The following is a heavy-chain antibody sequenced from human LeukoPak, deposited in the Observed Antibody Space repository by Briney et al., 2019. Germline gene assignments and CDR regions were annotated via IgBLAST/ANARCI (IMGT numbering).Heavy chain of an antibody. Sequence: SETLSLTCTVSGGSISSYYWSWIRQPPGKGLEWIGYIYTSGSTNHNPSLKRRVTISVDTSKNQFSLKLSSVTAAGTAVYYCARKNPRTNIVGAVPRYWFDPWGQGTLVTVSS. V-gene: IGHV4-4*09. CDR1: GGSISSYY. J-gene: IGHJ5*02. CDR2: IYTSGST. D-gene: IGHD1-26*01. CDR3: ARKNPRTNIVGAVPRYWFDP.